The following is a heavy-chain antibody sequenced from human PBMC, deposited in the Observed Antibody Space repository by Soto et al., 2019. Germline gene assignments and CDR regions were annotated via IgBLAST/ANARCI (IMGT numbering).Heavy chain of an antibody. CDR3: AKLVWVVAAPRDVFDI. V-gene: IGHV3-23*01. CDR1: GFTFSSYA. CDR2: ISGSGGST. D-gene: IGHD2-15*01. Sequence: GGSLRLSCAASGFTFSSYAMSWVRQAPGKGLEWVSAISGSGGSTYYADSVKGRFTTSRDNSKNTLYLQMNSLRAEDTAVYYCAKLVWVVAAPRDVFDIWGKGTMVTVSS. J-gene: IGHJ3*02.